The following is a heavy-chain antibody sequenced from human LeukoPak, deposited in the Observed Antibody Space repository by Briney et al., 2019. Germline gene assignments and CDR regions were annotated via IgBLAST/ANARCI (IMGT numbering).Heavy chain of an antibody. D-gene: IGHD3-16*01. V-gene: IGHV3-23*01. Sequence: GGSLRLSCAASGFTFSSYAMSWVRQAPGKGLEWVSAISGSGGSTYYADSVKGRFTISRDNAKNSLYLQMNSLRAEDTAVYYCARGDDAFDIWGQGTMVTVSS. CDR3: ARGDDAFDI. CDR2: ISGSGGST. CDR1: GFTFSSYA. J-gene: IGHJ3*02.